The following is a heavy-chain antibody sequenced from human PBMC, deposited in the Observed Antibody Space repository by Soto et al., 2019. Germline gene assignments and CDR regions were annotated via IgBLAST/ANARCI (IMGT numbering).Heavy chain of an antibody. CDR3: ASRRGDY. Sequence: GGSLRLSCAASGFIFSGHYMDWVRQAPGKGLEWLSRVRNKAVSYTTEYAASVKGRFTISRDDSKNSLYLQMNSLRTEDTAMYYCASRRGDYWGQGTLVTVSS. J-gene: IGHJ4*02. CDR1: GFIFSGHY. CDR2: VRNKAVSYTT. V-gene: IGHV3-72*01.